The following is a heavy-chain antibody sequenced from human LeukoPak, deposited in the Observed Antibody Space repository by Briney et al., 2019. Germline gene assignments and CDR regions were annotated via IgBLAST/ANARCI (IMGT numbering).Heavy chain of an antibody. J-gene: IGHJ4*02. D-gene: IGHD7-27*01. CDR1: GFTFGSYT. Sequence: GGSLRLSCAASGFTFGSYTINWVRQAPGKGLEWLSYITSDSSSISYADSVRGRFTISRDNAKSSLYLQMNSLRAEDTAVYYCARDLHWAFDYWGQGTLVSVSS. CDR2: ITSDSSSI. V-gene: IGHV3-48*01. CDR3: ARDLHWAFDY.